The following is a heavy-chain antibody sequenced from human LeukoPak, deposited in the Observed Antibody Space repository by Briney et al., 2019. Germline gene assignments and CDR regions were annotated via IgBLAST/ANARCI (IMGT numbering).Heavy chain of an antibody. CDR3: ARDPPYNYDFWSGYYNHYYYGMDV. D-gene: IGHD3-3*01. CDR2: INPNSGGT. J-gene: IGHJ6*02. CDR1: GYTFTGYY. Sequence: GASVKVSCKASGYTFTGYYMHWVRQAPGQGLEWMGWINPNSGGTNYAQKFQGRVTMTRDTSINTAYMELSRLRSDDTAVYYCARDPPYNYDFWSGYYNHYYYGMDVWGQGTTVTVSS. V-gene: IGHV1-2*02.